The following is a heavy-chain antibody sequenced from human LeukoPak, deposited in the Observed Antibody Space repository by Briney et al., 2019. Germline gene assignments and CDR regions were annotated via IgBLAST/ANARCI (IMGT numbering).Heavy chain of an antibody. V-gene: IGHV1-2*02. CDR1: GYTFTGYY. CDR3: ARFGSNWGFRYFDL. J-gene: IGHJ2*01. CDR2: INPNSGGT. Sequence: ASVKDSFMASGYTFTGYYMHWVRQAPGQGLEWMGWINPNSGGTNYAQKFQGRVTMTRDTSISTAYMELSRLRSDDTAVYYCARFGSNWGFRYFDLWGRGTLVTVSS. D-gene: IGHD7-27*01.